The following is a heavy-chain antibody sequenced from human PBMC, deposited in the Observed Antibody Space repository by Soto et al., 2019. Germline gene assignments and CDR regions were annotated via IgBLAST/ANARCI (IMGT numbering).Heavy chain of an antibody. D-gene: IGHD2-15*01. J-gene: IGHJ4*02. Sequence: ESGGAVVQPGRSLRLSCAASGFTFSSYGMHWVRQAPGKGLEWVAVISYDGSNKYYADSVKGRFTISRDNSKNTLYLQMNSLRAEDTAVYYCAKDLGVVTPRYYFDYWGQGTLVTVSS. CDR2: ISYDGSNK. V-gene: IGHV3-30*18. CDR1: GFTFSSYG. CDR3: AKDLGVVTPRYYFDY.